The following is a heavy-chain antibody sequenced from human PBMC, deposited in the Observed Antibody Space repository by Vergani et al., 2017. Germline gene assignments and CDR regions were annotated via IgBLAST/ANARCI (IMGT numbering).Heavy chain of an antibody. CDR1: GYTFTGYY. CDR2: INPNSGGT. V-gene: IGHV1-2*02. CDR3: ARDSIFGVVTHPRYYIDV. D-gene: IGHD3-3*01. J-gene: IGHJ6*03. Sequence: QVQLVQSGAEVKKPGASVKVSCKASGYTFTGYYMHWVRQAPGQGLEWMGWINPNSGGTNYAQKFQGRVTMTRDTSISTAYMELSRLRSDDTAVYYCARDSIFGVVTHPRYYIDVWGKGTTVTVSS.